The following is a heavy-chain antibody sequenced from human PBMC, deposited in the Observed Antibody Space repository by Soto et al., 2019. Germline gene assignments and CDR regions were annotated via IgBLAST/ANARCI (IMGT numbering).Heavy chain of an antibody. J-gene: IGHJ6*02. CDR3: ARHRYCSSTSCYEPGYYYYYGMDV. CDR1: GYSFTSYW. V-gene: IGHV5-51*01. CDR2: IYPGDSDT. Sequence: HGESLKISCKGSGYSFTSYWIGWVRQMPGKGLEWMGIIYPGDSDTRYSPSFQGQVTISADKSISTAYLQWSSLKASDTAMYYCARHRYCSSTSCYEPGYYYYYGMDVWGQGTTVTVSS. D-gene: IGHD2-2*01.